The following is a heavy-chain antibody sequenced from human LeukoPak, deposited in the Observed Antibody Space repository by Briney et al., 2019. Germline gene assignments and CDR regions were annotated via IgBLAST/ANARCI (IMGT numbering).Heavy chain of an antibody. J-gene: IGHJ4*02. D-gene: IGHD3-9*01. V-gene: IGHV3-11*01. CDR2: ISGSSDTI. CDR1: GFTFSDYY. Sequence: GGSLRLSCAASGFTFSDYYMTWIRQAPGEGLEWISYISGSSDTIYYTDSVRGRFTISRDNAKNSLYLQMSSLRAEDTAVYYCARDYDILAGYHHYFDYWGQGTLVTVSS. CDR3: ARDYDILAGYHHYFDY.